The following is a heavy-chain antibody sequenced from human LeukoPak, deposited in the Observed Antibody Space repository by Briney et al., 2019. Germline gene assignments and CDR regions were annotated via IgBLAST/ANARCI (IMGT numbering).Heavy chain of an antibody. V-gene: IGHV3-33*01. CDR2: IWYDKSNK. Sequence: GRSLRLSCAASGFTFSSYGMNWVRQAPGKGLEWVAVIWYDKSNKYYADSVKGRFTISRDNSKNTLYLQMNSLRAEDTAVYYCARVGAPYYYDSSGYSPGLDYWGQGTLVTVSS. CDR3: ARVGAPYYYDSSGYSPGLDY. D-gene: IGHD3-22*01. J-gene: IGHJ4*02. CDR1: GFTFSSYG.